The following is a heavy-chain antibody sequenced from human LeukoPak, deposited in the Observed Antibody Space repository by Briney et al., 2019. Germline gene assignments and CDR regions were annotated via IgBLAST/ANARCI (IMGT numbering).Heavy chain of an antibody. Sequence: PSETLSLTCAVYGGSFSGYYWSWIRQPPGKGLEWIGEINHSGSTNYNPSLKSRVTISVDTSKNQFSLKLSSVTAADTAVYYCARRMGGWYQLYYFDYWGQGTLVTVSS. CDR3: ARRMGGWYQLYYFDY. CDR2: INHSGST. V-gene: IGHV4-34*01. CDR1: GGSFSGYY. J-gene: IGHJ4*02. D-gene: IGHD6-19*01.